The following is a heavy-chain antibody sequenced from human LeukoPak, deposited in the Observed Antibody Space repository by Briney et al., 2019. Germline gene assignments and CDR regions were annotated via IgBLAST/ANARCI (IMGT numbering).Heavy chain of an antibody. CDR1: GGSISSGSYY. CDR2: IYTSGST. J-gene: IGHJ6*03. D-gene: IGHD3-3*02. Sequence: SETLSLTCTVSGGSISSGSYYWSWIRQPAGKGLEWNGRIYTSGSTNYNPSLKSRVTISVDTSKNQFSLKLSSVTAADTAVYYCVVVASPSLPGDYYYYMDVWGKGTTVTVSS. V-gene: IGHV4-61*02. CDR3: VVVASPSLPGDYYYYMDV.